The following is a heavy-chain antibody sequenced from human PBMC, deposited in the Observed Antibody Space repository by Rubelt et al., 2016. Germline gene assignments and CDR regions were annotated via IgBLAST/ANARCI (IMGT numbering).Heavy chain of an antibody. CDR1: GFTFSIYS. CDR3: ARDKGGNSLFDY. J-gene: IGHJ4*02. Sequence: PGGSLRLSCAASGFTFSIYSVNWVRQAPGKGLEWVSSISSSSNYIYYADSVKGRFTISRDNAKNSLYLQMNSLRVEDTAVYYCARDKGGNSLFDYWGQGTLVTVSS. D-gene: IGHD4-23*01. V-gene: IGHV3-21*01. CDR2: ISSSSNYI.